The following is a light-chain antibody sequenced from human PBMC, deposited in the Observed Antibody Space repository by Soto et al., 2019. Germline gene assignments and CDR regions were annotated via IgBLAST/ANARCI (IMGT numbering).Light chain of an antibody. CDR1: QSLTSNY. J-gene: IGKJ2*01. Sequence: EVVLTQSPCTLSLSPGERATLSCRASQSLTSNYLGWFFQKPGQAPRLLIHGTSNRATGIPDRFSGSRSGTDFTLTISRLEPEDFAVYYCHQYGSSPYTFGQGTKVDI. CDR3: HQYGSSPYT. CDR2: GTS. V-gene: IGKV3-20*01.